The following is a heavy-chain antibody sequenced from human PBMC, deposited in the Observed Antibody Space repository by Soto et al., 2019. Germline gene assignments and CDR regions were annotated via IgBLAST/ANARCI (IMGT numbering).Heavy chain of an antibody. CDR1: GFTFSSYS. Sequence: GGSLRLSCAASGFTFSSYSMNWVRQAPGKGLEWVSYISSSSSTIYYADSVKGRFTISREQAKNSLYLQMHSLRAEDTAVYYCAIPGVVSSQGRNWFDPWGQGTLVTVSS. J-gene: IGHJ5*02. CDR2: ISSSSSTI. CDR3: AIPGVVSSQGRNWFDP. V-gene: IGHV3-48*01. D-gene: IGHD2-8*02.